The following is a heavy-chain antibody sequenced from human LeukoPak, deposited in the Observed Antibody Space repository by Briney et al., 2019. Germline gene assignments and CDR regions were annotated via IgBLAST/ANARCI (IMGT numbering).Heavy chain of an antibody. CDR1: GFTFDDYA. CDR3: AKAPIVGLAFFDY. Sequence: PGGSLRLSCAASGFTFDDYAMHWVRPAPGKGLEWVSGISWNSGSIGYADSVKGRFTISRDNAKISLYLQMNSLRAEDTALYYCAKAPIVGLAFFDYWGQGTLVTVSS. J-gene: IGHJ4*02. D-gene: IGHD2-21*01. CDR2: ISWNSGSI. V-gene: IGHV3-9*01.